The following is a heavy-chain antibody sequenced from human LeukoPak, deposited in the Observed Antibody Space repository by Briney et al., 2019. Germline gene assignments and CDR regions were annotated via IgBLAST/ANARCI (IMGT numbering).Heavy chain of an antibody. CDR3: ARDGVLVVAATLYFDY. J-gene: IGHJ4*02. V-gene: IGHV1-2*02. CDR2: INPNSGGT. Sequence: ASVKVSCKASGYTFTGYYMHWVRQAPGQGLEWMGWINPNSGGTNYAQKFQGRVTMTRDTSISTAYMELSRLRSDDTAVYYCARDGVLVVAATLYFDYWGQGTLVTVSS. CDR1: GYTFTGYY. D-gene: IGHD2-15*01.